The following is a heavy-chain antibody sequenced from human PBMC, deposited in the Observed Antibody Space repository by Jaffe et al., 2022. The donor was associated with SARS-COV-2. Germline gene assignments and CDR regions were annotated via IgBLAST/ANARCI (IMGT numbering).Heavy chain of an antibody. J-gene: IGHJ4*02. CDR1: GFSLSTSGMC. V-gene: IGHV2-70*01. CDR3: ARTLVPAAQIQLWLGSGGYYFDY. CDR2: IDWDDDK. D-gene: IGHD5-18*01. Sequence: QVTLRESGPALVKPTQTLTLTCTFSGFSLSTSGMCVSWIRQPPGKALEWLALIDWDDDKYYSTSLKTRLTISKDTSKNQVVLTMTNMDPVDTATYYCARTLVPAAQIQLWLGSGGYYFDYWGQGTLVTVSS.